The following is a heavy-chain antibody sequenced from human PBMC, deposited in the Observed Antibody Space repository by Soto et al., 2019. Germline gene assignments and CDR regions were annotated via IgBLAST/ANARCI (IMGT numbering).Heavy chain of an antibody. CDR1: GGSISNHGYY. J-gene: IGHJ4*02. Sequence: SETLSLTCTVSGGSISNHGYYWSWIRQHPGKGLEWIGYIYYSGSTYYNPSLKSRLTISVDTSKNQFSLKLTSVTAADTAVYYCAREGGTATIFDXWGQGTLVTVSS. V-gene: IGHV4-31*03. D-gene: IGHD5-12*01. CDR2: IYYSGST. CDR3: AREGGTATIFDX.